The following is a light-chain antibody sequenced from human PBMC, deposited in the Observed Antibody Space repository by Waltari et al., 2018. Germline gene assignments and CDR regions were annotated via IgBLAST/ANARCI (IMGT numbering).Light chain of an antibody. CDR2: KAS. J-gene: IGKJ1*01. CDR1: QSISNW. Sequence: DIQMTQSPSTLSASVGDTVTITRRASQSISNWVAWYQQKPGKAPELLIYKASTLKSGVPARFSGNGSGTEVTLTISSLQPDDFATYYCQQYNTYWTCGQGTKVEIK. CDR3: QQYNTYWT. V-gene: IGKV1-5*03.